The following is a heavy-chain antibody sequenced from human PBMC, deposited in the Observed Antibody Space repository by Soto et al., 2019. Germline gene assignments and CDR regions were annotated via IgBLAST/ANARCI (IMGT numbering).Heavy chain of an antibody. V-gene: IGHV3-30*18. CDR1: GFTFSSYG. CDR3: AKDYTPISSGYASFTYNWFDP. CDR2: ISYDGSNK. J-gene: IGHJ5*02. D-gene: IGHD5-12*01. Sequence: GGSLRLSCAASGFTFSSYGMHWVRQAPGKGLEWVAVISYDGSNKYYADSVKGRFTISRDNSKNTLYLQMNSLRAEDTAVYYCAKDYTPISSGYASFTYNWFDPWGQGTLVTVSS.